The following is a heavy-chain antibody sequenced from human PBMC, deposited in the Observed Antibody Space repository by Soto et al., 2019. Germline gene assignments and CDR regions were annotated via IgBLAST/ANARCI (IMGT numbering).Heavy chain of an antibody. CDR3: ARRCSGGSCYGVYFDY. D-gene: IGHD2-15*01. CDR1: GGSISSGDYY. J-gene: IGHJ4*02. V-gene: IGHV4-30-4*01. Sequence: QVQLQESGPGLVKPSQTLSLTCTVSGGSISSGDYYWSWIRQPPGKGLEWIGYIYYSGSTYYNPSLKSRVTIPVDTSKNQFSLKLSSVTAADTAVYYCARRCSGGSCYGVYFDYWGQGTLVTVSS. CDR2: IYYSGST.